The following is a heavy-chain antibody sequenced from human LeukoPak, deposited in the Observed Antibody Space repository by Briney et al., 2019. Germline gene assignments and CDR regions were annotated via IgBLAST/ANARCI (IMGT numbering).Heavy chain of an antibody. J-gene: IGHJ6*02. CDR1: GYTFTNYG. D-gene: IGHD7-27*01. V-gene: IGHV1-18*01. CDR2: ISTYNGNT. CDR3: ARISNWGSSSYGMDV. Sequence: ASVNVSCKPSGYTFTNYGIAWVRQAPGQGLEWTGWISTYNGNTNYAQELQGRVTVTTDTSTSTAYMELRSLRSDDTAVYYCARISNWGSSSYGMDVWGQGTTVTVSS.